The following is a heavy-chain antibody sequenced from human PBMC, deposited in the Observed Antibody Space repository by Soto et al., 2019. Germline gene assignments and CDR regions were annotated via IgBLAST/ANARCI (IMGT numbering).Heavy chain of an antibody. V-gene: IGHV4-31*03. D-gene: IGHD6-13*01. Sequence: SETLSLTCSVSGASVSSGGYYWTWVRQRPGRGLEWIGLIHYSGRPLYTPSLRSRVTISVDTSKNHFSLNVKSGTAADTAVYFCARMTAGISRHYFDYWGQGSLVTVSS. CDR3: ARMTAGISRHYFDY. CDR2: IHYSGRP. CDR1: GASVSSGGYY. J-gene: IGHJ4*02.